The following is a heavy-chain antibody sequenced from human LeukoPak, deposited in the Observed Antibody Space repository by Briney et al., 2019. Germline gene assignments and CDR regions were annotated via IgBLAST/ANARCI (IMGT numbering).Heavy chain of an antibody. V-gene: IGHV1-2*02. D-gene: IGHD2-8*01. Sequence: ASVKVSCKASGYTFVDYYLYWVRQAPGQGLEWMGWINPNSGGTNYAQKFQGRVTMTRDTSTSTAYMELSRLRSDDTAVYYCARALYCTNGVCYTGFDYWGQGTLVTVSS. J-gene: IGHJ4*02. CDR2: INPNSGGT. CDR3: ARALYCTNGVCYTGFDY. CDR1: GYTFVDYY.